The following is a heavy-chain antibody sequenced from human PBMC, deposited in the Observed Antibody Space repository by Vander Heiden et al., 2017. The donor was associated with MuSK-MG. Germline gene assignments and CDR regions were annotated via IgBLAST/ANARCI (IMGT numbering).Heavy chain of an antibody. CDR1: GYTFTGYC. CDR2: INSNSGGT. CDR3: ARYPLGTSFGVAPFDY. J-gene: IGHJ4*02. V-gene: IGHV1-2*02. Sequence: QVQLVQSGAEVKKPGASVKVSCKASGYTFTGYCMHWVRQAPGQGLEWLGWINSNSGGTNYAQKFQGRVTMTRDTSISTAYMELSRLRSDDTAVYYCARYPLGTSFGVAPFDYWVQVTLVTVSS. D-gene: IGHD3-3*01.